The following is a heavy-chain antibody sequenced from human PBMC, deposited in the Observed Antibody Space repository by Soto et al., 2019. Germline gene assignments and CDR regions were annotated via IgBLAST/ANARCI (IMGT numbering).Heavy chain of an antibody. CDR3: AADQWWNYFVH. J-gene: IGHJ4*02. CDR2: IVVGSGNT. CDR1: GFTFTSSA. Sequence: GASVKVSCKASGFTFTSSAVQWVRQARGQRLEWIGWIVVGSGNTNYAQKFQERVTITRDMSTSTAYMELSSQRSEDTAVYYCAADQWWNYFVHWGQGTLVTVSS. D-gene: IGHD2-8*01. V-gene: IGHV1-58*01.